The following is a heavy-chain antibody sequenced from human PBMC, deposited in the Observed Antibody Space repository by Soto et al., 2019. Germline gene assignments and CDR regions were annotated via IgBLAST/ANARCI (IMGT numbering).Heavy chain of an antibody. J-gene: IGHJ6*02. V-gene: IGHV4-4*07. CDR3: ARENGVAVAGTDYYYGMDV. CDR1: GGSISSYY. CDR2: IYTSGST. D-gene: IGHD6-19*01. Sequence: QVQLQESGPGLVKPSETLSLTCTVSGGSISSYYWSWIRQPAGKGLEWIGLIYTSGSTNYNPSLKSRVTMSVDTSKNQFSLKLSSVTAADTAVYYCARENGVAVAGTDYYYGMDVWGQGTTVTVSS.